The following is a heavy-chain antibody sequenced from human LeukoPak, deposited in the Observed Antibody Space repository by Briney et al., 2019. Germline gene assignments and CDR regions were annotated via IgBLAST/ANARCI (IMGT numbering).Heavy chain of an antibody. CDR1: GGSITSSSYY. V-gene: IGHV4-39*01. Sequence: SETLSLTCTVSGGSITSSSYYWGWIRQPPGKGLEWIGSIYYSGSTYYNPSLKSRVTISVYTSKNQFSLKLSSVTAADTAVYYCARDDSSGDYFDYWGQGTLVTVSS. J-gene: IGHJ4*02. CDR3: ARDDSSGDYFDY. CDR2: IYYSGST. D-gene: IGHD3-22*01.